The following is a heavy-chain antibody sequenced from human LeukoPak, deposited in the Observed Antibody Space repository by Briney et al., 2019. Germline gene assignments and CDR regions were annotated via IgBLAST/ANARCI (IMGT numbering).Heavy chain of an antibody. CDR2: ISYDGSNK. CDR3: ARGGYCSGGSCYSEFYYYGMDV. Sequence: PGRSLRLSCAASGFTFSSYAMHWVRQAPGKGLEWVAVISYDGSNKYYADSVKGRFTISRDNSKNTLYLQMNSLRAEDTAVYYCARGGYCSGGSCYSEFYYYGMDVWGQGTTVTVSS. CDR1: GFTFSSYA. D-gene: IGHD2-15*01. J-gene: IGHJ6*02. V-gene: IGHV3-30*04.